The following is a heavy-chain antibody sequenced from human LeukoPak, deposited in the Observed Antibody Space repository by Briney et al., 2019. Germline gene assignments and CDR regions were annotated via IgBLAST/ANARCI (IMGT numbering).Heavy chain of an antibody. CDR2: IYYSGST. J-gene: IGHJ5*02. CDR3: ARAVVVPAAIILDP. CDR1: GGSISSGDYY. D-gene: IGHD2-2*01. Sequence: SQTLSLTCTVSGGSISSGDYYWSWIRQPPGKGLEWIGYIYYSGSTYYNPSLKSRVTISVDTSKNQFSLKLSSVTAADTAVYYCARAVVVPAAIILDPWGQETLVTVSS. V-gene: IGHV4-30-4*08.